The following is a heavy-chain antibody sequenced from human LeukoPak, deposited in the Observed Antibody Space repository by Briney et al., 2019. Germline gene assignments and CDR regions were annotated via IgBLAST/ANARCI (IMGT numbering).Heavy chain of an antibody. V-gene: IGHV4-59*01. Sequence: SETLSLTCTVSGGSIGSYYWSWIRQPPGKGLEWIGYINYSGTTNYNPSLKSRVSISVDTSKNQFSLKLSSVTAADTAVYYCARGADSSGYYSIFYFDYWGQGTLVTVSS. J-gene: IGHJ4*02. CDR3: ARGADSSGYYSIFYFDY. CDR1: GGSIGSYY. CDR2: INYSGTT. D-gene: IGHD3-22*01.